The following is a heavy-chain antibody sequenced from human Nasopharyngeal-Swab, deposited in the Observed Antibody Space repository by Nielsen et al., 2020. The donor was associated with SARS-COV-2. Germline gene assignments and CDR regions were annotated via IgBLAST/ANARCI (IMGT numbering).Heavy chain of an antibody. CDR2: ISNEGSNK. J-gene: IGHJ4*02. D-gene: IGHD4-23*01. Sequence: GESLKISCAASGFTFSSYAMHWVRQAPGKGLEWVALISNEGSNKYYGDSVKGRFTISRDNARNTVYLQMTGLKAEDTAVYYCSRGPPTVVTLADSWGQGTLVTVSS. CDR1: GFTFSSYA. CDR3: SRGPPTVVTLADS. V-gene: IGHV3-30*03.